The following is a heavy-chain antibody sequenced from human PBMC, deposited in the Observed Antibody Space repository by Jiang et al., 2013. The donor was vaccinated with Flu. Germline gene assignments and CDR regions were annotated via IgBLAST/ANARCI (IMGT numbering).Heavy chain of an antibody. J-gene: IGHJ4*02. CDR1: A. V-gene: IGHV6-1*01. CDR2: TYYRSKWYN. D-gene: IGHD6-6*01. CDR3: AREVSSPLFDY. Sequence: AWNWIRQSPSRGLEWLGRTYYRSKWYNDYAVSVKSRITINPDTSKNQFSLQLNSVTPEDTAVYYCAREVSSPLFDYWGQGTLVTVSS.